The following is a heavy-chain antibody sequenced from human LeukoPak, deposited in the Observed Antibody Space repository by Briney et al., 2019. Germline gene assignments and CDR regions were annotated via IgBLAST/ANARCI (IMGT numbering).Heavy chain of an antibody. D-gene: IGHD3-22*01. CDR1: GFTFSSYS. CDR3: MGRRTYYYDSSGYSDY. CDR2: ISSSSSTI. J-gene: IGHJ4*02. V-gene: IGHV3-48*01. Sequence: GGSLRLSCAASGFTFSSYSMNWVRQAPGQGLEWVSYISSSSSTIYYADSVKGRFTISRDNAKNSLYLQMNSLRAEDTAVYYCMGRRTYYYDSSGYSDYWGQGTLVTVSS.